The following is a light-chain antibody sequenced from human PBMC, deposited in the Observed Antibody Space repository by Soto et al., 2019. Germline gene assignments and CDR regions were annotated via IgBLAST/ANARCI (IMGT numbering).Light chain of an antibody. V-gene: IGKV3-20*01. CDR3: QQYGSFPLT. CDR2: GAS. J-gene: IGKJ4*01. Sequence: ETVLTQSPGTLSLSPGERATLSCRASQSVSSSYLAWYQQKPGQAPRLLIYGASSRATGIPDRFSGSGSGTDFPLTISRLEPEDFAVYYCQQYGSFPLTFGGGTKVDSK. CDR1: QSVSSSY.